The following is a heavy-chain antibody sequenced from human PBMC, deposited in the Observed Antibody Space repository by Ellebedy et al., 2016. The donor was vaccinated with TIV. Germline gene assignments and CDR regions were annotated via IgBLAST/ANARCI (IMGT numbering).Heavy chain of an antibody. V-gene: IGHV3-23*01. CDR1: GFTFVTYA. J-gene: IGHJ4*02. CDR3: AKDQEVRGLRYFDY. CDR2: LTGSGDRT. D-gene: IGHD3-10*01. Sequence: GESLKISCAASGFTFVTYAMRWVRQAPGKGLEWVSGLTGSGDRTYYAASVKGRFTISRDNSKNTLYLQMNSLRAEDTAVYYCAKDQEVRGLRYFDYWGQGTLVTVSS.